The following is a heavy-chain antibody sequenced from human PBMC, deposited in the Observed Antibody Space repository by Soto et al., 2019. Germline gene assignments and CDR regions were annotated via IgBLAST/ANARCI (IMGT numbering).Heavy chain of an antibody. Sequence: QVQLVQSGAEVKKPGSSVKVSCKASGGTFRSYAISWVRQAPGQGLEWMGGIIPIFGTANYAQKFQGRVTITAEKSTSTAYMELSSLRSEDTAVYYCARGAVAGTRYYYYYGMDVWGQGTTVTVSS. V-gene: IGHV1-69*06. CDR3: ARGAVAGTRYYYYYGMDV. CDR1: GGTFRSYA. D-gene: IGHD6-19*01. CDR2: IIPIFGTA. J-gene: IGHJ6*02.